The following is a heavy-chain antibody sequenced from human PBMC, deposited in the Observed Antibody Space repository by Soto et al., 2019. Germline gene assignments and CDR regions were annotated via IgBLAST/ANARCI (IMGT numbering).Heavy chain of an antibody. CDR2: IYPSDSDA. Sequence: EVQLVQSGAEVKKPGESLRISCQGSGYTFNTYWIGWVRQMPGKGLEWMGIIYPSDSDATYSPSFKGQVTISADTSISTAYLQWTSLTASDSAIYYCARLEMATVETFDYWGQGSLVTVSS. CDR3: ARLEMATVETFDY. J-gene: IGHJ4*02. V-gene: IGHV5-51*01. CDR1: GYTFNTYW. D-gene: IGHD4-4*01.